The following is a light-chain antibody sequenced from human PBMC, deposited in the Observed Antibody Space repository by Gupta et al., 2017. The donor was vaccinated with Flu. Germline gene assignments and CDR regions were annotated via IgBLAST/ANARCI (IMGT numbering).Light chain of an antibody. V-gene: IGKV1-5*03. CDR3: QQYDYYPCT. CDR2: KAS. Sequence: DIQMTQSPATLSASVGDRVNISRRASQTISNLLAWYQQKPGKAPMVLIYKASTLQTGVPSRFSGSSSGTEFTLTISSLQPDDCSTFYCQQYDYYPCTCGRGTKVDFK. CDR1: QTISNL. J-gene: IGKJ1*01.